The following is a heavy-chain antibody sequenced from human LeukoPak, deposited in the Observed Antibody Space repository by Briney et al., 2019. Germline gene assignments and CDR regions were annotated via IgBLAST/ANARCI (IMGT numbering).Heavy chain of an antibody. CDR3: AKDLIAAADV. Sequence: GGSLRLSCAASGFTFSNYWMSWVRQAPGKGLEWVANIKQDGSEKYYVDSVKGRFTISRDNAKNSLYLQMNSLRAEDTAVYYCAKDLIAAADVWGKGTTVTVSS. CDR2: IKQDGSEK. J-gene: IGHJ6*04. D-gene: IGHD6-13*01. V-gene: IGHV3-7*03. CDR1: GFTFSNYW.